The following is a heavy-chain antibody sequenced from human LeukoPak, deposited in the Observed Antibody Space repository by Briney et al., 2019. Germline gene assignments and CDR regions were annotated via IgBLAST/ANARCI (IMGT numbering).Heavy chain of an antibody. CDR2: ISGSGGST. J-gene: IGHJ5*02. V-gene: IGHV3-23*01. Sequence: PGGSLRLSCAASGFTFSSYAMSWVRQAPGKGPEWVSAISGSGGSTYYADSVKGRFTISRDNSKNTLYLQMNSLRAEDTAVYYCAKDLVVVVAATRGYNWFDPWGQGTLVTVSS. CDR1: GFTFSSYA. CDR3: AKDLVVVVAATRGYNWFDP. D-gene: IGHD2-15*01.